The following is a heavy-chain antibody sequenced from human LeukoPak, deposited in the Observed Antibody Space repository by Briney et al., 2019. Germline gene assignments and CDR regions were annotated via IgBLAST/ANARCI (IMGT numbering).Heavy chain of an antibody. CDR1: GYTFTSYY. CDR3: AREVVVVVAATADALDI. CDR2: INPSGGST. V-gene: IGHV1-46*01. J-gene: IGHJ3*02. Sequence: ASVKVSCKASGYTFTSYYMHWVRQAPGQELEWMGIINPSGGSTSYAQKFQGRVTMTRDMSTSTVYMELSSLRSEDTAVYYCAREVVVVVAATADALDIWGRGTMVTVSS. D-gene: IGHD2-15*01.